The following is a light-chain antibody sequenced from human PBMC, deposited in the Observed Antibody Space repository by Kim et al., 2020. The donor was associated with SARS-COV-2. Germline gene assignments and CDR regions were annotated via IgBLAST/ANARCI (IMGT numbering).Light chain of an antibody. V-gene: IGLV2-11*01. Sequence: GQSVTIYCTGTSSDIGGYNYVSWYQHHPGKAPKLMIYGVTRRPSGVPDRFSGAKSGNTASLTIFGLQAEDEADYYCCSFAGNYIWIFGGGTKLTVL. J-gene: IGLJ2*01. CDR1: SSDIGGYNY. CDR3: CSFAGNYIWI. CDR2: GVT.